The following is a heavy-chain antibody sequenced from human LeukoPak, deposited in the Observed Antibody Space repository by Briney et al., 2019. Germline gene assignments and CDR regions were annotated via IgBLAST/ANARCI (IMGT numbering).Heavy chain of an antibody. J-gene: IGHJ4*02. D-gene: IGHD1-26*01. CDR3: AKSGGYGLIDY. V-gene: IGHV4-34*01. CDR2: INHSGST. Sequence: PSETLSLTCAVYGGSSSGYYWSWIRLPPGKGLEWIGEINHSGSTNYNPSLKSRVTISVDTSKNQFSLKLSSVTAADTAMYYCAKSGGYGLIDYWGQGTLVTVSS. CDR1: GGSSSGYY.